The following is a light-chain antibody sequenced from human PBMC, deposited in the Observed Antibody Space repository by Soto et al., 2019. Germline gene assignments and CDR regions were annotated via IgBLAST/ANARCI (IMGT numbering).Light chain of an antibody. J-gene: IGKJ1*01. V-gene: IGKV3-15*01. CDR3: QQYNTWPRT. Sequence: EIVLTQSPGTLSLSPGDRATLSCRASQSVSTNFAWYQQKPGQAPRLLIYGASTRATAVPARFTASGSGTEFTLTISSLQSEDFAVYYCQQYNTWPRTFGQGTKVDIK. CDR2: GAS. CDR1: QSVSTN.